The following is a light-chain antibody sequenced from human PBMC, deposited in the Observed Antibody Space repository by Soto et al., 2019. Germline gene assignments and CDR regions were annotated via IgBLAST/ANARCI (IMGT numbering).Light chain of an antibody. V-gene: IGKV3-11*01. Sequence: EIVLTQSPAIVSLSPGERATLSCRASQSVSSYLAWYQQKPGQAPRLLIYDSSNRATGIPARFSASGSGTDFTLTISILEPEDFAVYYCQHRSSWPITFGQGTRLEIK. CDR3: QHRSSWPIT. CDR2: DSS. CDR1: QSVSSY. J-gene: IGKJ5*01.